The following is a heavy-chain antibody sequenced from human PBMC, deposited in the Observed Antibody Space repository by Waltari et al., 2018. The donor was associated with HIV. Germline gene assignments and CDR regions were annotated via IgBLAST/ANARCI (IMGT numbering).Heavy chain of an antibody. CDR3: ARGDIVATGGFDF. CDR2: ISHRGST. Sequence: QVQLQESGPGLVKPSETLSLTCAVSSYSFSSAYSWGWIRQSPGKGLEWIGIISHRGSTSSNPSLKSRVTISVDTSKNQVSLKLSSVTAADTAVYYCARGDIVATGGFDFWGQGTLVTVSS. J-gene: IGHJ4*02. D-gene: IGHD5-12*01. CDR1: SYSFSSAYS. V-gene: IGHV4-38-2*01.